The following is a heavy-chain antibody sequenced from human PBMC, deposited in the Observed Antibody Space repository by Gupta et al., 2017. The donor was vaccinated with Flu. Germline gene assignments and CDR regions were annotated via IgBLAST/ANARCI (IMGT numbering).Heavy chain of an antibody. J-gene: IGHJ4*02. D-gene: IGHD6-19*01. CDR3: AKRGDLGIAVAGTWYFDY. Sequence: GLVWVSAISGSGGSTYYADSVKGRFTISRDNSKNTLYLQMNSLRAEDTAVYYCAKRGDLGIAVAGTWYFDYWGQGTLVTVSS. CDR2: ISGSGGST. V-gene: IGHV3-23*01.